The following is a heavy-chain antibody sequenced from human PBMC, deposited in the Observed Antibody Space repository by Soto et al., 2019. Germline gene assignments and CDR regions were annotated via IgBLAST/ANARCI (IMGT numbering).Heavy chain of an antibody. Sequence: GGSLRLSCAASGFTFSVYAMTWVRQAPGKGLEWVSSISGSGANTYYADSVKGRFIISRDNSKNTVSLQMNSLRADDTAVYYCGKSPDFYYYGMDVWGQGTTVTVSS. CDR3: GKSPDFYYYGMDV. J-gene: IGHJ6*02. V-gene: IGHV3-23*01. CDR2: ISGSGANT. CDR1: GFTFSVYA.